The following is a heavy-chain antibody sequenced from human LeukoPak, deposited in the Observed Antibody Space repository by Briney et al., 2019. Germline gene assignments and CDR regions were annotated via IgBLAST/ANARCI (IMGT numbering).Heavy chain of an antibody. CDR1: GYSFTSYW. CDR3: ARLTTWHYYNSSGYGDY. Sequence: GESLKISCKGSGYSFTSYWIGWVRQMPGKGLGGVGIIYPGDSDTIFSPSFQGQVTISADKSISTAYLQWSSLKASDTAMYYCARLTTWHYYNSSGYGDYWGQGTLVTVSS. J-gene: IGHJ4*02. V-gene: IGHV5-51*01. CDR2: IYPGDSDT. D-gene: IGHD3-22*01.